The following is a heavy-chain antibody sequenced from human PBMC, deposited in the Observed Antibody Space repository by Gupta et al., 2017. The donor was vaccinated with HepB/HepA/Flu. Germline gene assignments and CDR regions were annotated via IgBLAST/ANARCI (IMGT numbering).Heavy chain of an antibody. D-gene: IGHD4-17*01. V-gene: IGHV3-43*02. CDR1: ALPFADYP. Sequence: EVPLVESGGAVVQPGRSLRLSCPASALPFADYPRHWVRQAPGKGLEWVSLISGDGGSTYYADSVKGRFTISRDNSKNALYLQMNSLRTEDTALYYCAKDILSTVTTEQNPLDYWGQGTLVTVSS. J-gene: IGHJ4*02. CDR3: AKDILSTVTTEQNPLDY. CDR2: ISGDGGST.